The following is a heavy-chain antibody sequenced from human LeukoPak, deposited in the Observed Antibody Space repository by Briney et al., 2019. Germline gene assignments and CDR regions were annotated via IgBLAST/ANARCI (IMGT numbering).Heavy chain of an antibody. Sequence: SETLSLTCAVSGYSISSGYYWGWIRQPPGKGLEWIGSIYHSGSTYYNPSPKSRVTISVDTSKNQFSLKLSSVTAADTAVYYCARLRHGSGSYWDYYFDYWGQGTLVTVSS. CDR1: GYSISSGYY. CDR3: ARLRHGSGSYWDYYFDY. V-gene: IGHV4-38-2*01. CDR2: IYHSGST. D-gene: IGHD3-10*01. J-gene: IGHJ4*02.